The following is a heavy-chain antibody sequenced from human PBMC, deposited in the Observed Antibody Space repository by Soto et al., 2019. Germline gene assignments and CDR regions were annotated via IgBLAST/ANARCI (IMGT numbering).Heavy chain of an antibody. J-gene: IGHJ4*02. CDR1: GFTFSSYA. Sequence: GGSLRLSCAASGFTFSSYAMGWVRQGPGKGLEWVAVVSIGGSTHYADSVRGRFTISRDNSKNTLSLQMNSLTAEDTVVYFCAKRRGAGGHFDYWGQGALVTVSS. CDR3: AKRRGAGGHFDY. CDR2: VSIGGST. V-gene: IGHV3-23*01. D-gene: IGHD2-15*01.